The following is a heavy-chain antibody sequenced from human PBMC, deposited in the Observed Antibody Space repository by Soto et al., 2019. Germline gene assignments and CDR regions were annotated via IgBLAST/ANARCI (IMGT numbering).Heavy chain of an antibody. V-gene: IGHV4-34*01. J-gene: IGHJ5*02. CDR2: INHSGST. CDR3: ARVPIVVVVAASYFDP. CDR1: GGSFSGYY. Sequence: NPSETLSLTCAVYGGSFSGYYWSWIRQPPGKGLEWIGEINHSGSTNYNPSLKSRVTISVDTSKNQFSLKLSSVTAADTAVYYCARVPIVVVVAASYFDPWGQGTLVTVPQ. D-gene: IGHD2-15*01.